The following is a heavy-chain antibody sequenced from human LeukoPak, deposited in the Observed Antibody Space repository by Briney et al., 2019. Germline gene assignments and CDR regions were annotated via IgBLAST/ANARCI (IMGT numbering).Heavy chain of an antibody. D-gene: IGHD3-10*01. J-gene: IGHJ4*02. CDR1: GFTFSSYG. Sequence: GGSLRLSCAASGFTFSSYGIHWVRQAPSKGLEWVALISYDGSNKYYADSVKGRFTISRDNSKNTLYLQMNSLRAEDTAVYYCANENYYGSGSYPDYWGQGTLVTVSS. V-gene: IGHV3-30*18. CDR3: ANENYYGSGSYPDY. CDR2: ISYDGSNK.